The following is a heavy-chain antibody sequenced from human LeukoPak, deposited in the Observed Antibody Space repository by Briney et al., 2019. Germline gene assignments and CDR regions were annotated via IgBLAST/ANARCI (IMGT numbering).Heavy chain of an antibody. J-gene: IGHJ3*02. CDR3: ARLYSSSWYLVGAFDI. CDR1: GGSFSGYY. D-gene: IGHD6-13*01. Sequence: PSETLSLTCAVYGGSFSGYYWSWIRQPPGKGLEWIGEINHSGSTNYNPSLKSRVTISVDTSKNQFSLKLSSVTAADTAVYYCARLYSSSWYLVGAFDIWGQGTMVTVSS. CDR2: INHSGST. V-gene: IGHV4-34*01.